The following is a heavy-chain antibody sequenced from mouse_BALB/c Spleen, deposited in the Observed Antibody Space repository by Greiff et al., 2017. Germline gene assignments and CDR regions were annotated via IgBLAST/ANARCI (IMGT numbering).Heavy chain of an antibody. V-gene: IGHV5-17*02. CDR1: GFTFSSFG. CDR2: ISSGSSTI. CDR3: ASGAMDY. J-gene: IGHJ4*01. Sequence: EVKVVESGEGLVQPGGSRKLSCAASGFTFSSFGMHWVRQAPEKGLEWVAYISSGSSTIYYADTVKGRFTISRDNPKNTLFLQMTSLRSEDTAMYYCASGAMDYWGQGTSVTVSS.